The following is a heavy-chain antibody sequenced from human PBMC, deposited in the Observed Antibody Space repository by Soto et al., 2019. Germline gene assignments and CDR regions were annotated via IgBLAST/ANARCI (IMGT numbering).Heavy chain of an antibody. CDR1: GFTFTNHA. CDR2: ISYDETNK. V-gene: IGHV3-30*04. J-gene: IGHJ1*01. CDR3: AIQRSKGGVTDLKY. Sequence: GGSLRLSCEGSGFTFTNHAMHWVRQAPGKGLEWLAVISYDETNKYYADSVRFKISRDNSKNTLYLQMNNLRPEDTAVYYCAIQRSKGGVTDLKYWGQGALVTVSS. D-gene: IGHD6-25*01.